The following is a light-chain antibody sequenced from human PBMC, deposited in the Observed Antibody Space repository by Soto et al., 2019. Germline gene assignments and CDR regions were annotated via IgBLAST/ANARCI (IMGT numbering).Light chain of an antibody. V-gene: IGKV1-39*01. J-gene: IGKJ1*01. Sequence: DIQMTQSPSSLSASVGDRVTITCRASQTITTYLNWYQQKPGKAPKLLIYAASSLQSGVPSRFSGSGSGTDFTLTISSLQPEDFATYYCQQNYNMLWTFGQGTKVEIK. CDR1: QTITTY. CDR2: AAS. CDR3: QQNYNMLWT.